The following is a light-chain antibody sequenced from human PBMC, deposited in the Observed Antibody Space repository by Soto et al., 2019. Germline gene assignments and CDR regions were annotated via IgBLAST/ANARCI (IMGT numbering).Light chain of an antibody. V-gene: IGLV2-8*01. CDR2: EVS. J-gene: IGLJ1*01. CDR1: SSDIGTYDY. CDR3: TSYTGDDFTFV. Sequence: QSALTQPPSASGSLGQSVTISCTGTSSDIGTYDYVSWYQQHPGRAPKLIIFEVSKRPSGVPDRFSGSKSGNTASLIVYGLQPYDEAEYHCTSYTGDDFTFVFGTGTKVTV.